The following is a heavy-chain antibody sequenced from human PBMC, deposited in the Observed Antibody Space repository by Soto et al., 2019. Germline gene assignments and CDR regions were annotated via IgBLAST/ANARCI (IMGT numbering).Heavy chain of an antibody. CDR2: IYYSGTT. Sequence: PSETLSLTCIVSGGSHSSGDYYWNWIRQPPGKGLEWIGYIYYSGTTYYSPSLKSRVTISVDTSKNQFSLKVSSVTAADTAVYYCARALIQLWPHYYYGMDVWGQGNTVTV. J-gene: IGHJ6*02. V-gene: IGHV4-30-4*01. CDR3: ARALIQLWPHYYYGMDV. CDR1: GGSHSSGDYY. D-gene: IGHD5-18*01.